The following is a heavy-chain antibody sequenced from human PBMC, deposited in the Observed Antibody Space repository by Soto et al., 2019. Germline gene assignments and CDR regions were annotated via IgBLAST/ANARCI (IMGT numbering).Heavy chain of an antibody. J-gene: IGHJ6*02. Sequence: ASVKVSCKASGYTFTNYYMHWVRQAPGQGLEWMGIINPSDGSTSYAQKFQGRVTMTRDTSTSTVYMELSSLRSEDTAVYYCARGTIAVAGSYYYYGMDVWGQGTTVTV. V-gene: IGHV1-46*03. D-gene: IGHD6-19*01. CDR1: GYTFTNYY. CDR3: ARGTIAVAGSYYYYGMDV. CDR2: INPSDGST.